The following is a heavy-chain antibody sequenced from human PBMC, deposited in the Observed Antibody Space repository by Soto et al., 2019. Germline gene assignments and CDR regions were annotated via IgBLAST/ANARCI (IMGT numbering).Heavy chain of an antibody. J-gene: IGHJ5*02. D-gene: IGHD1-26*01. Sequence: SETLSLTCTVSGGSISSYYWSWIRQPPGKGLEWIGYIYYSGSTNYNPPLKSRVTISVDTSKNQFSLKLSSVTAADTAVYYCARGRSGSYSWFDPWGQGTLVTVSS. CDR2: IYYSGST. CDR1: GGSISSYY. CDR3: ARGRSGSYSWFDP. V-gene: IGHV4-59*01.